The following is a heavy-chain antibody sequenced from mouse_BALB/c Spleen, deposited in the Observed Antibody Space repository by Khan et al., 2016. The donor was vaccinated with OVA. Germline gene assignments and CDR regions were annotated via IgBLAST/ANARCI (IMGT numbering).Heavy chain of an antibody. J-gene: IGHJ3*01. CDR2: ISYSANT. CDR3: ACTLREFAS. Sequence: EVKLEESGPSLVKPSQTLSLTFSVTGDSITSGYWNWIRKFPGNKLEYMGYISYSANTYYNPSIKSRISITRDTSKHQYYLQLNSVTTEDTATYYCACTLREFASWGQGTLVSVSA. D-gene: IGHD1-1*01. CDR1: GDSITSGY. V-gene: IGHV3-8*02.